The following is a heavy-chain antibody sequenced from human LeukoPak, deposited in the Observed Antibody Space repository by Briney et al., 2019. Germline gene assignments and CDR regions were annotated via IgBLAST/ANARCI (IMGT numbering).Heavy chain of an antibody. D-gene: IGHD2-15*01. Sequence: GGSLRLPCAASGFTFSSYEMNWVRQAPGKGLEWVSYISSSGSTIYYADSVKGRFTISRDNAKNSLYLQMNSLRAEDTAVYYCARDTPLGGSHIDYWGQGTLVTVSS. J-gene: IGHJ4*02. CDR1: GFTFSSYE. V-gene: IGHV3-48*03. CDR3: ARDTPLGGSHIDY. CDR2: ISSSGSTI.